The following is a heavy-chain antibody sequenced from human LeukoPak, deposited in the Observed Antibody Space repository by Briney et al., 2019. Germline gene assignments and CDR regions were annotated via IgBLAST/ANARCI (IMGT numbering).Heavy chain of an antibody. J-gene: IGHJ3*02. Sequence: GGSLRLSCAASGFTFSSYAMHWVRQAPGKGLEWVAVISYDGSNKYYADSVKGRFTISGDNSKNTLYLQMNSLRAEDTAVYYCAREGLDDYVWGSYRYAFDIWGQGTMVTVSS. V-gene: IGHV3-30-3*01. D-gene: IGHD3-16*01. CDR1: GFTFSSYA. CDR2: ISYDGSNK. CDR3: AREGLDDYVWGSYRYAFDI.